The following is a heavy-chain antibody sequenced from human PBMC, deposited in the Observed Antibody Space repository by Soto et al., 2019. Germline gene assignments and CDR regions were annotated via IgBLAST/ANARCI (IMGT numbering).Heavy chain of an antibody. CDR3: ARDRGYCSSTSCYHPGMDV. Sequence: GGALRLSCAASGFTFIRYDMHWVRQATGKGLEWVSAIGTAGDTYYPGSVKGRFTISRENAKNSLYLQMNSLRAEDTAVYYCARDRGYCSSTSCYHPGMDVWGQGTTVTVSS. D-gene: IGHD2-2*01. CDR2: IGTAGDT. CDR1: GFTFIRYD. V-gene: IGHV3-13*01. J-gene: IGHJ6*02.